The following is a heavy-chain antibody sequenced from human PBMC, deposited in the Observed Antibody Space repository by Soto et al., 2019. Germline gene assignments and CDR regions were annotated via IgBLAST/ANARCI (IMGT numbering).Heavy chain of an antibody. D-gene: IGHD2-2*01. J-gene: IGHJ6*02. Sequence: QVQLVESGGGVVQPGRSLRLSCAASGFTFSSYGMHWVRQAPGKGLEWVAVISYDGSNKYYADSVKGRFTISRDNSKNTLDLQMNSLRAEDTAVYYCAKDLVPAAEPRYYYYGMDVWGQGTTVTVSS. CDR1: GFTFSSYG. CDR2: ISYDGSNK. CDR3: AKDLVPAAEPRYYYYGMDV. V-gene: IGHV3-30*18.